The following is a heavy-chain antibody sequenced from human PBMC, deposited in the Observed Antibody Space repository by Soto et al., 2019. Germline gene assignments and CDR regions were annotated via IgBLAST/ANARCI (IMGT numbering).Heavy chain of an antibody. V-gene: IGHV1-2*02. J-gene: IGHJ4*02. CDR3: ARSRHRTVCFDY. CDR2: INPNSGST. Sequence: QVQLVQSGAEVKKPGASVKVSCKASGYTFTGYYMHWVRQAPGQGLEWMGWINPNSGSTNYAQKFQGRVTMTRDTSISTAYMELSRLRSDDTAVYYCARSRHRTVCFDYWGQGTLVTVSS. CDR1: GYTFTGYY.